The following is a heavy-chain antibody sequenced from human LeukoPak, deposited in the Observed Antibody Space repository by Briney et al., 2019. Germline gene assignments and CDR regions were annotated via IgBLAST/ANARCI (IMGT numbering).Heavy chain of an antibody. CDR2: IKQDGSEI. Sequence: GGSLRLSCAASGFIFNTYWMSWVRQAPGRGLEWVANIKQDGSEIYYADSVKGRFTISRDNAKNSLYLQMNSLRAEDTAVYYCARRSGLDYWGQGTLVTASS. D-gene: IGHD6-19*01. CDR3: ARRSGLDY. J-gene: IGHJ4*02. CDR1: GFIFNTYW. V-gene: IGHV3-7*01.